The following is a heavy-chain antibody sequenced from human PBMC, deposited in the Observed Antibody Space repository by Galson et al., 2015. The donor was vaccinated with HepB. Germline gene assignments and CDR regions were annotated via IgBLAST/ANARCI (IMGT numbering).Heavy chain of an antibody. J-gene: IGHJ3*01. CDR1: GYTFSNYG. CDR2: ISAYNGNT. Sequence: SVKVSCKASGYTFSNYGFSWVRQVPGQGLEWLGWISAYNGNTNYAEKVQGRVFMTTDTSTNTAYMELRSLKSDDTAVYYCAREEVVVGPTTPGAFDLWGQGTIVTVSS. CDR3: AREEVVVGPTTPGAFDL. D-gene: IGHD2-15*01. V-gene: IGHV1-18*04.